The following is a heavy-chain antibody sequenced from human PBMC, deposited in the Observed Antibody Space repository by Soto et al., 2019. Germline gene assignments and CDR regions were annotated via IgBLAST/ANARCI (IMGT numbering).Heavy chain of an antibody. D-gene: IGHD1-1*01. CDR3: ASKTGTEAMDV. V-gene: IGHV4-39*01. CDR2: SYSSGST. Sequence: QLQLQESGPGLVKPSETLSLTCTVSGGSISRSNCYWGWIRQPPGKGLEWIGSSYSSGSTYYNPSLKSRVTMSVDTSKNSFSLQVSSVNAADTAVYYCASKTGTEAMDVWGQGTTVTVTS. J-gene: IGHJ6*01. CDR1: GGSISRSNCY.